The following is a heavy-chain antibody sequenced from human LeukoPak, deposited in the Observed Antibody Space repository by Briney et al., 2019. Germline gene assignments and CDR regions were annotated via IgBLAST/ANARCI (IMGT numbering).Heavy chain of an antibody. CDR3: ARVYARYFDWLPYYYYGMDV. CDR2: ISATGGST. J-gene: IGHJ6*02. CDR1: GFTFSSYA. V-gene: IGHV3-23*01. D-gene: IGHD3-9*01. Sequence: GGSLRLSCAASGFTFSSYAMSWVRQAPGKGLEWVSTISATGGSTFYADSVKGRFTISRDNSKNTLYLQMNSLRAEDTAVYYCARVYARYFDWLPYYYYGMDVWGQGTTVTVSS.